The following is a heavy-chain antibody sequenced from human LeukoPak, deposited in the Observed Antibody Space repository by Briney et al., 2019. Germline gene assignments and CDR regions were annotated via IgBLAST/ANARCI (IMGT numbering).Heavy chain of an antibody. Sequence: SVKVSCKASGGTFSSYAISWVGQAPGQGLEWMGRIIPILGIANYAQKFQGRVTITADKSTSTAYMELSSLRSEDTAVYYCARALSLALGGEGFDPWGQGTLVTVSS. CDR2: IIPILGIA. CDR1: GGTFSSYA. D-gene: IGHD3-16*01. CDR3: ARALSLALGGEGFDP. J-gene: IGHJ5*02. V-gene: IGHV1-69*04.